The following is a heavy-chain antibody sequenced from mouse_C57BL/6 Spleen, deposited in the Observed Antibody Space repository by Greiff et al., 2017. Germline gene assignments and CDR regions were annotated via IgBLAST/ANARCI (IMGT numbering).Heavy chain of an antibody. V-gene: IGHV1-69*01. J-gene: IGHJ2*01. CDR2: IDPSDSYT. Sequence: QVQLQQPGAELVMPGASVQLSCKASGYTFTSYWMHWVKQRPGQGLEWIGEIDPSDSYTNSNQKFKGKSTLTVDKSSSTAYMQLSSLTSEDSAVYYCARELGRGYYFDYWGQGTTLTVSS. CDR1: GYTFTSYW. CDR3: ARELGRGYYFDY. D-gene: IGHD4-1*01.